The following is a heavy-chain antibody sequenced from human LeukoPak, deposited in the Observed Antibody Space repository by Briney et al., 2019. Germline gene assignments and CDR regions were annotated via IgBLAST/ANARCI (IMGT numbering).Heavy chain of an antibody. CDR1: GGSISSSSYY. V-gene: IGHV4-39*01. J-gene: IGHJ3*02. D-gene: IGHD2-2*01. Sequence: SETLSLTCTVSGGSISSSSYYWGWIRQPPGKGLEWIGSIYYSGSTYYNPSLKSRVTISVDTSKNQFSLKLSSVTAADTAVYYCARQGYCSSTSCCDGAFDIWGQGTMVTVSS. CDR2: IYYSGST. CDR3: ARQGYCSSTSCCDGAFDI.